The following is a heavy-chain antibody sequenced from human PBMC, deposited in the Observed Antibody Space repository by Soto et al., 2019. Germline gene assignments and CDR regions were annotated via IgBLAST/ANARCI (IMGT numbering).Heavy chain of an antibody. J-gene: IGHJ4*02. Sequence: ASVKVSCKASGYTFTSYGMSWVRQAPGQGLEWMGWINPNSGGTKSAQKFQGRVTMTRDTSISTAYMELSRLRSDDTAVYYCARKKGDYYDSSGYHYYFDYWGQGTLVTVSS. V-gene: IGHV1-2*02. CDR1: GYTFTSYG. CDR3: ARKKGDYYDSSGYHYYFDY. CDR2: INPNSGGT. D-gene: IGHD3-22*01.